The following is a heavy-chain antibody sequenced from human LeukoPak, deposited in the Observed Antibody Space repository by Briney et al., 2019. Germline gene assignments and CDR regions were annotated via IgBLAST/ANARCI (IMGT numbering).Heavy chain of an antibody. J-gene: IGHJ3*02. CDR1: DGSISSSPYY. CDR2: IYYDGTT. V-gene: IGHV4-39*01. CDR3: ARTRIQLWLRDGFDI. D-gene: IGHD5-18*01. Sequence: SETLSLTCNVSDGSISSSPYYWGWVRQPPGEGLEWIGSIYYDGTTYYNPSLKSRVTISVDTSKNQCSLKLSSVTAADTAVYYCARTRIQLWLRDGFDIWGQGTKVTVSS.